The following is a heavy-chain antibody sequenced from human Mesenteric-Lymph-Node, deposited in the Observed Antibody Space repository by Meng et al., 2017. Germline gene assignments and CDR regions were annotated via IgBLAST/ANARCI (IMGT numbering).Heavy chain of an antibody. Sequence: ASVKVSCKASGYTFTSYGISWVRQAPGQGLEWMGWISAYNGNTNYAQKLQGRVTMTTDTSTSTAYMELRSLRSDDTAVYYCARAPNHYDILTGYYIFDYWGQGTLVTVS. V-gene: IGHV1-18*01. CDR2: ISAYNGNT. CDR3: ARAPNHYDILTGYYIFDY. CDR1: GYTFTSYG. J-gene: IGHJ4*02. D-gene: IGHD3-9*01.